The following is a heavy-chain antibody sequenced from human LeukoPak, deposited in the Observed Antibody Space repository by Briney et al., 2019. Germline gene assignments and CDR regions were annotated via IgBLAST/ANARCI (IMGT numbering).Heavy chain of an antibody. CDR1: GGTFSSYV. CDR3: ARGTLGDYWFNP. CDR2: IIPIFGTA. J-gene: IGHJ5*02. D-gene: IGHD2-21*02. Sequence: GASVKVSCKASGGTFSSYVISWVRQAPGQGLEWMGGIIPIFGTANYAQKFQGRVTITTDESTSTAYMELSSLRSEDTAVYYCARGTLGDYWFNPWGQGTLVTVSS. V-gene: IGHV1-69*05.